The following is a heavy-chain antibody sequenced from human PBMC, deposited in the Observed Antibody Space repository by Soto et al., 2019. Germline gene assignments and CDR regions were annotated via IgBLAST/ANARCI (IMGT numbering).Heavy chain of an antibody. J-gene: IGHJ4*02. Sequence: GGSLRLSCAASGFTFTTYEMAWVRQAPGKGLEWVSYISSSGTTIRYADSVKGRFTISRDDAKNSLYLEMNSLRVEDTAVYYCAGGIMYSGSYQDWGQGTLVTVSS. D-gene: IGHD1-26*01. V-gene: IGHV3-48*03. CDR3: AGGIMYSGSYQD. CDR2: ISSSGTTI. CDR1: GFTFTTYE.